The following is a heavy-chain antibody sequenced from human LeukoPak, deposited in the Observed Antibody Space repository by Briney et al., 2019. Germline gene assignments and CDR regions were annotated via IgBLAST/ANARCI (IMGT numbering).Heavy chain of an antibody. Sequence: PGGSLRLSCAPSGFTFSSYAMHWVRQAPGKGLEWVAVISYDGSNKYYADSVKGRFTISRDNSKNTLYLQMNSLRAEDTAVYYCARVSLYSSSWYYFDYWGQGTLVTVSS. CDR2: ISYDGSNK. V-gene: IGHV3-30-3*01. CDR1: GFTFSSYA. CDR3: ARVSLYSSSWYYFDY. D-gene: IGHD6-13*01. J-gene: IGHJ4*02.